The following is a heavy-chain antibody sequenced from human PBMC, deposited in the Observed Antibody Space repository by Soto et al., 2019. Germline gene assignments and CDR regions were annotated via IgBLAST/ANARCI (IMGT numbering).Heavy chain of an antibody. V-gene: IGHV3-30-3*01. CDR1: GFTFSSYA. CDR2: ISYGGSNT. CDR3: ARDREVTMRSFDY. Sequence: QVQMVESGGGVVQPGRSLRLSCAVSGFTFSSYAMHWVRQAPGKGLEWVAVISYGGSNTYFADSVKGRFTISSDKSKNTLYLQMNSLGTEDTAVYYCARDREVTMRSFDYWGQGTLVTVSS. J-gene: IGHJ4*02. D-gene: IGHD3-22*01.